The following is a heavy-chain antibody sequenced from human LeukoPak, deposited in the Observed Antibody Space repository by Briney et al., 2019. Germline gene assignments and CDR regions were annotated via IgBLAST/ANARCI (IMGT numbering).Heavy chain of an antibody. Sequence: GGSLRLSCAASGFRFSSYAMSWVRQAPGKGLEWVSAISGSGVSTYYADSVKGRFTVSRDNSKNTLYLQMNSLRAEDTAVYYCAKGGAYYDFWSGFSEDYWGQGTLVTVSS. CDR1: GFRFSSYA. CDR2: ISGSGVST. D-gene: IGHD3-3*01. J-gene: IGHJ4*02. V-gene: IGHV3-23*01. CDR3: AKGGAYYDFWSGFSEDY.